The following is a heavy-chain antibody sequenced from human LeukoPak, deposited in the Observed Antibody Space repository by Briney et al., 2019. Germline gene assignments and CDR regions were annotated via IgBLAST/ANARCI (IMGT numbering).Heavy chain of an antibody. V-gene: IGHV3-7*01. CDR2: IKQDGSEK. D-gene: IGHD2-15*01. CDR3: ARVIGYCSGGSCGGGFYYYYMDV. Sequence: GGSLRLSCAASGFTFSSYWMSWVRQAPGKGLECVANIKQDGSEKYYVDSVKGRFTISRENAKHSLYLQMNSLRAEDTAVYYCARVIGYCSGGSCGGGFYYYYMDVWGKGTTVTVSS. J-gene: IGHJ6*03. CDR1: GFTFSSYW.